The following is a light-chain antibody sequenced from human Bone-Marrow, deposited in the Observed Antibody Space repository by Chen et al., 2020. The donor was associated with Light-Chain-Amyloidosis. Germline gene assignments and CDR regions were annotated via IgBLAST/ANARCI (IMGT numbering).Light chain of an antibody. J-gene: IGKJ2*01. CDR3: QQYFSTPYT. V-gene: IGKV4-1*01. Sequence: DIVMTQSPDSLAVSLGERAAINCKSSQSVLYTSNNKNYLAWYQQKPGQPPKLLISWASPRGSGVPDRFSGRGSGTDFSLTISSLQAEDVAVYYCQQYFSTPYTFGQGTKLEI. CDR2: WAS. CDR1: QSVLYTSNNKNY.